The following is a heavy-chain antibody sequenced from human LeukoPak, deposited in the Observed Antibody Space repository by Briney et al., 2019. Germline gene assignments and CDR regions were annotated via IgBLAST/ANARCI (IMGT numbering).Heavy chain of an antibody. V-gene: IGHV3-48*02. CDR3: ARDNDWAFDY. J-gene: IGHJ4*02. D-gene: IGHD3-9*01. CDR1: GFTFSSYV. CDR2: INHNGKTI. Sequence: GGSLRLSCAASGFTFSSYVMSWVRQAPGKGLEWVSYINHNGKTIYYADSVNGRFTISRDNAKNSLYLQMNSLTDEDTAVYYSARDNDWAFDYWGQGTLVTVSS.